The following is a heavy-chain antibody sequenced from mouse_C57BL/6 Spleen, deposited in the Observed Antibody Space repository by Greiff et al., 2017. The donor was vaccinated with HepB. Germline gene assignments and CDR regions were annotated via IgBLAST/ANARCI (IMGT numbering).Heavy chain of an antibody. Sequence: QVQLQQSGAELVRPGTSVKVSCKASGYAFTNYLIEWVKQRPGQGLEWIGVINPGSGGTNYNEKFKGMATLTADKSSSTAYMQLSSLTSEDSAVYFCARWGGSRDYAMDYWGQGTSVTVSS. CDR3: ARWGGSRDYAMDY. CDR1: GYAFTNYL. J-gene: IGHJ4*01. D-gene: IGHD1-1*01. V-gene: IGHV1-54*01. CDR2: INPGSGGT.